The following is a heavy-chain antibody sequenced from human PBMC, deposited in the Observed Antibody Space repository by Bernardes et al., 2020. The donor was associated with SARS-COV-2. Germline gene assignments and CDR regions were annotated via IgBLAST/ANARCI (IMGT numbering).Heavy chain of an antibody. CDR1: GGSTSSYY. Sequence: SETLSLTCTVSGGSTSSYYWSWIRQPPGKGLEWIANIYDSGNTKYNPSFKSRVTISVDPSKNQVFMKLSSVTAADTAVYYCAGHIGRWGFDYWGQGTLVTVS. V-gene: IGHV4-59*01. J-gene: IGHJ4*02. CDR3: AGHIGRWGFDY. D-gene: IGHD2-21*01. CDR2: IYDSGNT.